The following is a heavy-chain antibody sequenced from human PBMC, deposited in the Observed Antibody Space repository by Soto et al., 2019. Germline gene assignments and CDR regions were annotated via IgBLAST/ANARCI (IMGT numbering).Heavy chain of an antibody. D-gene: IGHD6-13*01. CDR3: ARGVWRQLAAPSYYFDY. CDR1: GGSISSGGYY. V-gene: IGHV4-31*03. CDR2: IYYSGST. J-gene: IGHJ4*02. Sequence: PSETLSLTCTVSGGSISSGGYYWSWIRQHPGKGLEWIGYIYYSGSTYYNPSLKSRVTISVDTSKNQFSLKLSSVTAADTAVYYCARGVWRQLAAPSYYFDYWGQGTLVTVSS.